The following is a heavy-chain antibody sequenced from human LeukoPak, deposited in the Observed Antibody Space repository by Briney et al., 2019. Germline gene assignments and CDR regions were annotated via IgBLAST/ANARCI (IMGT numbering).Heavy chain of an antibody. V-gene: IGHV5-51*01. D-gene: IGHD1-26*01. CDR2: INLGDSET. J-gene: IGHJ5*01. CDR3: ARRPYSGSPNWFDP. CDR1: GHRFTNHW. Sequence: GESLKISCEAVGHRFTNHWIGWVRQRPGEGLEWMGIINLGDSETHYTPSFQDQVTFSLDKSTNIAYLQWRTLKASDTAMYYCARRPYSGSPNWFDPWGRGTLVTVSS.